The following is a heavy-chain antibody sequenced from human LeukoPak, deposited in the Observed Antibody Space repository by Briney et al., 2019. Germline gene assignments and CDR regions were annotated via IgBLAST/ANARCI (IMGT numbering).Heavy chain of an antibody. CDR2: IYTSGST. CDR3: ARAARLDYYYYYYMDV. J-gene: IGHJ6*03. CDR1: GGSISSYY. V-gene: IGHV4-4*07. Sequence: SETLFLTCTVSGGSISSYYWSWIRQPAGKGLEWIGRIYTSGSTNYNPSLKSRVTMSVDTSKNQFSLKLSSVTAADTAVYYYARAARLDYYYYYYMDVWGKGTTVTVSS. D-gene: IGHD6-6*01.